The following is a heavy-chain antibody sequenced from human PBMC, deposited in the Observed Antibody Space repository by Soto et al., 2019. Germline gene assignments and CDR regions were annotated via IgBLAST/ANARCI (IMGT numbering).Heavy chain of an antibody. CDR3: ARELLFYDSDGFSWDDAFDI. Sequence: SETLSLTCAVSGGSLSSSAYSWSWIRQPPGKGLEWTGFIYQSGSTYYNPSLKSRVTMSLDRPKNQFSLKLSSVTAADTAVYYCARELLFYDSDGFSWDDAFDIWGQGTMVTVSS. CDR2: IYQSGST. V-gene: IGHV4-30-2*01. CDR1: GGSLSSSAYS. D-gene: IGHD3-22*01. J-gene: IGHJ3*02.